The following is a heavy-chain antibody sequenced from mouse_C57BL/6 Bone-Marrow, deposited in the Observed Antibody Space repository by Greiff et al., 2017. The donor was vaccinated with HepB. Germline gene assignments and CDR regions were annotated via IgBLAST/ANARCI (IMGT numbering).Heavy chain of an antibody. V-gene: IGHV1-82*01. CDR3: ASNYGAMDY. CDR1: GYAFSSSW. Sequence: QVQLKESGPELVKPGASVKISCKASGYAFSSSWMNWVKQRPGKGLEWIGRIYPGDGDTNYNGKFKGKATLTADKSSSTAYMQLSSLTSEDSAVYFCASNYGAMDYWGQGTSVTVSS. CDR2: IYPGDGDT. J-gene: IGHJ4*01. D-gene: IGHD1-1*01.